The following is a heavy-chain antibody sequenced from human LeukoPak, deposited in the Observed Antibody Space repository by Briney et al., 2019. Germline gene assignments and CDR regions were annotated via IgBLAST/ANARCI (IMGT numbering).Heavy chain of an antibody. J-gene: IGHJ5*02. CDR1: GFTFKSYW. Sequence: GGSLRLSCVVFGFTFKSYWMSWVRQAPGKGLEWVANIKRDGSEKNYVDSVKGRFTISRDNAKNSLYLQMNSLRVEDTAVYYCAREDDVIVPAHRGDWFDPWGQGTLVTVSS. CDR3: AREDDVIVPAHRGDWFDP. V-gene: IGHV3-7*01. CDR2: IKRDGSEK. D-gene: IGHD2-2*01.